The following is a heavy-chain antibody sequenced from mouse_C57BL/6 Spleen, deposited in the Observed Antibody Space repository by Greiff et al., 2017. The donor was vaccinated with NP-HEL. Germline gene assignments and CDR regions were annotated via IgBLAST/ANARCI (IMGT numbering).Heavy chain of an antibody. CDR2: ISYDGSN. D-gene: IGHD1-1*01. J-gene: IGHJ1*03. V-gene: IGHV3-6*01. Sequence: EVQLVESGPGLVKPSQSLSLTCSVTGYSITSGYYWNWIRQFPGNKLEWMGYISYDGSNNYNPSLKNRISITRDTSKNQFFLKLNSVTTEDTATYYCARDREKSYYYGSSWYFDVWGTGTTVTVSS. CDR1: GYSITSGYY. CDR3: ARDREKSYYYGSSWYFDV.